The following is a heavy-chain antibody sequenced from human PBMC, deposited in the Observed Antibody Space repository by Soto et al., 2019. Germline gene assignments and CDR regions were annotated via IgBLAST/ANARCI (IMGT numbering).Heavy chain of an antibody. CDR2: TSYSGST. CDR3: ARGSSSSYFNWFDP. CDR1: GGPTTSGGYY. V-gene: IGHV4-31*03. D-gene: IGHD6-13*01. Sequence: SETLSLTCRVSGGPTTSGGYYWSWIRQHPGKGLEWIGCTSYSGSTYYNPSLKSRLTISLDTSKNQFSLKLSSVTAADTAVYYCARGSSSSYFNWFDPWGQGTLVTVSS. J-gene: IGHJ5*02.